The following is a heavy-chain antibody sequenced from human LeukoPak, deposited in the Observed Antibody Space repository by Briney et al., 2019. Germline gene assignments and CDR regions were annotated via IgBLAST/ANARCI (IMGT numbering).Heavy chain of an antibody. J-gene: IGHJ5*02. CDR1: GGSISSSLYY. V-gene: IGHV4-39*01. Sequence: SETLSLTCTVSGGSISSSLYYWGWLRQPPGKGLDWIGSIYYTGSTYYNPSLKSRVTTSVDTSKNQFSLKLSSVTAADTAVYYCARRRSGHNWFDPWGQGTLVTVSS. CDR3: ARRRSGHNWFDP. D-gene: IGHD1-26*01. CDR2: IYYTGST.